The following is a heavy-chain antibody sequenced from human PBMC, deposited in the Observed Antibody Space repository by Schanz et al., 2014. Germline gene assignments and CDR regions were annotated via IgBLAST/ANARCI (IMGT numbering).Heavy chain of an antibody. D-gene: IGHD1-1*01. Sequence: QVQLVQSGAEVKKPGASVKVSCKASGYTFTSYGISWVRQAPGQGLEWMGWIIPIVDITNYAQKFLGRVTITADKSTSTAYMELKSLRSADTAVYYCARDLATTGNNWFDPWGQGTLVTVSS. CDR1: GYTFTSYG. CDR2: IIPIVDIT. CDR3: ARDLATTGNNWFDP. J-gene: IGHJ5*02. V-gene: IGHV1-18*04.